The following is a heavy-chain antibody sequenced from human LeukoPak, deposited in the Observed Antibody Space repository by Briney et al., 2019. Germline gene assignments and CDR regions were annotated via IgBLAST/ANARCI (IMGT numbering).Heavy chain of an antibody. Sequence: ASVNLSFNPSGYAFTIYGISWVRQPPAQGLEWMWWISAYNGNTNYAQKLQGRVTITTDTSTSTAYMELRSLRSDDAAVYYCARDGGGLDVWGKGATVTVSS. J-gene: IGHJ6*04. CDR1: GYAFTIYG. V-gene: IGHV1-18*01. CDR3: ARDGGGLDV. CDR2: ISAYNGNT.